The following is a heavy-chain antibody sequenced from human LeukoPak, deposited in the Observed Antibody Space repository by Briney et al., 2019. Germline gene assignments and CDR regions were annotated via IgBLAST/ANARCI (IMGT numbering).Heavy chain of an antibody. CDR2: IKEDGSDK. CDR3: ARYRKYDSSGYEPRLDY. CDR1: GFTFSAYR. J-gene: IGHJ4*02. Sequence: GGSLRLSCAASGFTFSAYRMSWVRQAPGKGLEWVANIKEDGSDKYYVDSVKGRFTISRDNAKNSLYVQMNSLRAEDTAMYYCARYRKYDSSGYEPRLDYWGQGTLVTVSS. D-gene: IGHD3-22*01. V-gene: IGHV3-7*05.